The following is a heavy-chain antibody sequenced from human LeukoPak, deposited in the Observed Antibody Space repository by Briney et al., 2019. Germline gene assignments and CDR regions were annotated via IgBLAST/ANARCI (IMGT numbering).Heavy chain of an antibody. CDR1: GSSISSGYY. CDR2: IYHSGST. J-gene: IGHJ4*02. V-gene: IGHV4-38-2*02. CDR3: ARLYLPATRLDY. Sequence: SNPLSLTCTVSGSSISSGYYWGWIRPPPGTGLDWIGSIYHSGSTFYTPFLKSRVTISVDTSKNQLSLKVTPVTAADTAVFYFARLYLPATRLDYWGQGTMVTVSS. D-gene: IGHD1-26*01.